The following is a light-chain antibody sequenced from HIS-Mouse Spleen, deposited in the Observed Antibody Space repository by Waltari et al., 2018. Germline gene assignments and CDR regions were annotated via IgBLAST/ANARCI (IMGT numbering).Light chain of an antibody. CDR1: NLGSKN. CDR2: RDS. V-gene: IGLV3-9*01. CDR3: QVWDSSTAV. J-gene: IGLJ2*01. Sequence: SYELTQPLSVSVALGQTARITSGGHNLGSKNVHWYQQKPGQAPVLVIYRDSNRPSGIPERFSGSNSGNTATLTISRAQAGDEADYYCQVWDSSTAVFGGGTKLTVL.